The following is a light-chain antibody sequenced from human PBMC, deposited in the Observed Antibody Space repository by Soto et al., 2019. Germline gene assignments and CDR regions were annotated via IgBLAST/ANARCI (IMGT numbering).Light chain of an antibody. CDR2: GAS. CDR1: QSVRSDY. J-gene: IGKJ1*01. CDR3: QQYGSSPRT. Sequence: EIVLTQSPGTLSLSPGERATLSCRASQSVRSDYLAWYQQKPGQAPRLHIYGASTRVTGIPDRFTGSGSGTDFTLTISRLEPEDFAVYYCQQYGSSPRTFGQGTKVDIK. V-gene: IGKV3-20*01.